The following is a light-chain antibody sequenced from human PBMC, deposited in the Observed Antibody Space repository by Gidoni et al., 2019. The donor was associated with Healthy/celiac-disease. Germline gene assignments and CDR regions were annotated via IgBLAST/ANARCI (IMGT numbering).Light chain of an antibody. CDR1: QSVLYSSNNKNY. J-gene: IGKJ1*01. CDR3: QQYYSTPWT. CDR2: WAS. Sequence: DLVMTQSPDSLAVSLGERATINCKSSQSVLYSSNNKNYLAWYQQKPGQPPKLLIYWASTRESGVPDRFSGSGSGTDFTLTIISLQAEDVAVYYCQQYYSTPWTFGQGTKVEIK. V-gene: IGKV4-1*01.